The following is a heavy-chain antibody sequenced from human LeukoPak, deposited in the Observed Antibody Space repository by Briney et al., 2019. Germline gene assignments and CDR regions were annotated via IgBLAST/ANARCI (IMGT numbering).Heavy chain of an antibody. J-gene: IGHJ4*02. CDR2: IYYSGST. V-gene: IGHV4-59*01. Sequence: PSETLSLTCTVSGGSISSYYWSWIRQPPGKGLEWIGYIYYSGSTNYNPSLKSRVTISVDTSKNQFSLKLSSVTAADTAVYYCARGKEYFDWLLRAYYFDFWGQGTLVTVSS. CDR1: GGSISSYY. D-gene: IGHD3-9*01. CDR3: ARGKEYFDWLLRAYYFDF.